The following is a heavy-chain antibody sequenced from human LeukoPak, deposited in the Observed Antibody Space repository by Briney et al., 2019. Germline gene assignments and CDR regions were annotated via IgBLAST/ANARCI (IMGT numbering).Heavy chain of an antibody. CDR1: GFTFSSYT. CDR2: ISSNGGGT. D-gene: IGHD4-17*01. V-gene: IGHV3-64*01. CDR3: WRDFFLYGYYNAVHY. Sequence: GGSLRLSCAASGFTFSSYTMHWVRQAPGKGLEYVSGISSNGGGTYYANSVKGRFTISRDNSKNTLYLQMGSLRTEDMAVYYCWRDFFLYGYYNAVHYWGQGTLVTVSS. J-gene: IGHJ4*02.